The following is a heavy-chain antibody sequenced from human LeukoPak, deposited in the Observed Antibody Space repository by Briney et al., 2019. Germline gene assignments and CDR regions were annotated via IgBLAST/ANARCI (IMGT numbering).Heavy chain of an antibody. Sequence: PSETLSLTCAVYGGSFSGYYWSWIRQPPGKGLEWIGEINHSGSTNYNPSLKSRVTISVDTSKNQFSLKLSSVTAADTAVYYCARLPPTSVRGWGQGTLVTVSS. J-gene: IGHJ4*02. CDR3: ARLPPTSVRG. V-gene: IGHV4-34*01. CDR2: INHSGST. CDR1: GGSFSGYY.